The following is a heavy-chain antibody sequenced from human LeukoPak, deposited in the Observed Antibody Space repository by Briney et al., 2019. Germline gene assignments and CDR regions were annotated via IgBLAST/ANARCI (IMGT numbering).Heavy chain of an antibody. CDR1: GGSISSYY. CDR3: ARGPKSKYNWNERTDFDY. V-gene: IGHV4-4*07. CDR2: IYTSGST. D-gene: IGHD1-20*01. Sequence: SETLSLTCTVSGGSISSYYWSWIRQPAGKGLKWIGRIYTSGSTNYNPSLKSRVTMTRDTSTSTVYMELSSLRSEDTAVYYCARGPKSKYNWNERTDFDYWGQGTLVTVSS. J-gene: IGHJ4*02.